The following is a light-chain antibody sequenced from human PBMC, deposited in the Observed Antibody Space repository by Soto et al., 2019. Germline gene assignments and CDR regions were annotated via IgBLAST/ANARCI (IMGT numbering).Light chain of an antibody. J-gene: IGKJ1*01. CDR2: GAS. CDR1: QSVSSEY. V-gene: IGKV3-20*01. CDR3: QQYGTSPAT. Sequence: EIVLTQSPGTLSLSPGERVTLSCRASQSVSSEYLAWYQQKPGQASRLLIFGASIRATGISDRFSGSGSGTDFTLTIRRLEPADFAVYYCQQYGTSPATFGQGTKVEIK.